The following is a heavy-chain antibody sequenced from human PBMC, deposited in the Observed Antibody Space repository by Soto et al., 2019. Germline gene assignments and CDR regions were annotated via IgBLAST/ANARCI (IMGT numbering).Heavy chain of an antibody. J-gene: IGHJ4*02. D-gene: IGHD2-21*02. CDR3: TRGGMTTGDT. Sequence: SSETLSLTCIVSGVSVTSYTWSWVRQPANKGLEWIGRVFSSVSATYNPSLKSRVRISMDTPENRIPLNLDSATAADAGAYYCTRGGMTTGDTWGPGTLVTVSS. CDR2: VFSSVSA. CDR1: GVSVTSYT. V-gene: IGHV4-4*07.